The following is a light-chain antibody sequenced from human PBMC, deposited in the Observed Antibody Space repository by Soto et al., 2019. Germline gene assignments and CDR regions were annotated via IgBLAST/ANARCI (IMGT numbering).Light chain of an antibody. CDR2: AAS. V-gene: IGKV1-39*01. Sequence: DIQMTQSPSSLSASVGDRVTITCRASQSISSYLNWYQQKPGKAPKLLIYAASSLQSGFPSSFSGSGSGTEFTLTISSLQPEDFSTYYCQQSYSTQYTFGQGTKLEIK. CDR3: QQSYSTQYT. CDR1: QSISSY. J-gene: IGKJ2*01.